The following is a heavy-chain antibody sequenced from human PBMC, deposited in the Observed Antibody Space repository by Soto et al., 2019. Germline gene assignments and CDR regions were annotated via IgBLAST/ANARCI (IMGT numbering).Heavy chain of an antibody. Sequence: EVQLVESGGGLVQPGGSLRLSCAVSAASGFTFSNYAMSWVRQAPGKGLQWVSGLSGTGSSTYYADSVYGRFIISRDNSINTLYLQMNSLRDEDTAVYYCAKEAEMSVGYGMDVWGQGTTGTVSS. CDR3: AKEAEMSVGYGMDV. J-gene: IGHJ6*02. D-gene: IGHD3-10*01. CDR2: LSGTGSST. V-gene: IGHV3-23*04. CDR1: GFTFSNYA.